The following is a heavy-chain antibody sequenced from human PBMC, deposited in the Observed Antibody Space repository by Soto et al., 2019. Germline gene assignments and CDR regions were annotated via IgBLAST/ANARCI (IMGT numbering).Heavy chain of an antibody. D-gene: IGHD6-6*01. CDR3: ARSRLVEAFDY. J-gene: IGHJ4*02. Sequence: LRLSCAVSGFSFSSYWMHWVRQAPGKGLVRVSRSNSDGSSTSYADSVKGRFTISRDSVKNTLYLQMNSLRAEDTAVYYCARSRLVEAFDYWGQGTLVTVSS. CDR2: SNSDGSST. V-gene: IGHV3-74*01. CDR1: GFSFSSYW.